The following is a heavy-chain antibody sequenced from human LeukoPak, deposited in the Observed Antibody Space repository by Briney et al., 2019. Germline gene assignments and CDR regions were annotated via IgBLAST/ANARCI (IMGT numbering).Heavy chain of an antibody. V-gene: IGHV1-18*01. CDR3: ASSSNGFYSAFDI. CDR1: GYTFTSYG. D-gene: IGHD1-26*01. CDR2: ISAYNGNT. Sequence: GASVKVSCKASGYTFTSYGISWVRQAPGQRLEWMGWISAYNGNTNYAQKLQGRVTMTTDTSTSTAYMELRSLRSDDTAVFYCASSSNGFYSAFDIGGQGKMVTVSS. J-gene: IGHJ3*02.